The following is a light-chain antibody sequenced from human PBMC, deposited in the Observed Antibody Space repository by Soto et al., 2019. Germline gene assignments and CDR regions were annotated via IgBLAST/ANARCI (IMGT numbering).Light chain of an antibody. CDR2: GAS. Sequence: EIVLTQSPGTLSLSPGERATLSCRASQSVSSSYLAWYQQKPGQAPRLLIYGASSRATGIPDRFSGSGSGTDFTLTISRLEPEDFAAYYCQQYGSSPELTFGGGTKVDIK. J-gene: IGKJ4*01. CDR1: QSVSSSY. CDR3: QQYGSSPELT. V-gene: IGKV3-20*01.